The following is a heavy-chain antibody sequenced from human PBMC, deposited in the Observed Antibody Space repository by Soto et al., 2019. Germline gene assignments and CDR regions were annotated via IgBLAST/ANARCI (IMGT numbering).Heavy chain of an antibody. V-gene: IGHV4-28*01. J-gene: IGHJ4*02. Sequence: SETLSLTCAVSGYSISSSNLWGWIRQPPGKGLEWIGYIYYSGTTYYNPSLKSRVTMSVDTSKNQFSLKLTSVTAVDTAVYYCTTPSINYDILTDYFNYWGQGTLVTVSS. CDR2: IYYSGTT. CDR1: GYSISSSNL. CDR3: TTPSINYDILTDYFNY. D-gene: IGHD3-9*01.